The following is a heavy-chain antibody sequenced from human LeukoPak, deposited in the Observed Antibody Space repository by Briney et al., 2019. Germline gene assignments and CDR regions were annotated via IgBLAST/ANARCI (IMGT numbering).Heavy chain of an antibody. CDR3: ARDLNLGGSPGRRYNWFDP. V-gene: IGHV4-4*07. D-gene: IGHD3-16*01. CDR2: IYTSGST. Sequence: SETLSLTCTVSGGSISSYYWSWIRQPAGKGLEWIGRIYTSGSTNYNPSLKSRVTMSVDTSKNQFSLKLSSVTAADTAVYYCARDLNLGGSPGRRYNWFDPWGQGTLVTVSS. CDR1: GGSISSYY. J-gene: IGHJ5*02.